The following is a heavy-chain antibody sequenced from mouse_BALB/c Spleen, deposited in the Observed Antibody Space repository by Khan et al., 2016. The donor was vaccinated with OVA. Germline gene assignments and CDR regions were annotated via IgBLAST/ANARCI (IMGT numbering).Heavy chain of an antibody. Sequence: EVQLQESGGDSVKPGGSLKPSCAVSGFTFSTYAMSWVRQTPEKRLEWVASISSGGSTYYPDSVKGRFTISRDNARNIVYLQMTSLRSEDMAMYYCAREAYRYDEYYFDYWGQGTTLTVSS. D-gene: IGHD2-14*01. CDR2: ISSGGST. CDR3: AREAYRYDEYYFDY. CDR1: GFTFSTYA. V-gene: IGHV5-6-5*01. J-gene: IGHJ2*01.